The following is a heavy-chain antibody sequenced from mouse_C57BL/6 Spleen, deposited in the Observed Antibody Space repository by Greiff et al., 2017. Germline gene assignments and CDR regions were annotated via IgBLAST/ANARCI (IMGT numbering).Heavy chain of an antibody. CDR3: ARVYSNFGFAY. J-gene: IGHJ3*01. CDR1: GFTFSDYY. Sequence: DVHLVESGGGLVQPGGSLKLSCAASGFTFSDYYMYWVRQTPEKRLEVVAYISNGGGSTYYPDTVKVRFTISRDNTKNSLYLQMSRLQSEDTAMYYCARVYSNFGFAYWGQGTLVTVSA. CDR2: ISNGGGST. D-gene: IGHD2-5*01. V-gene: IGHV5-12*01.